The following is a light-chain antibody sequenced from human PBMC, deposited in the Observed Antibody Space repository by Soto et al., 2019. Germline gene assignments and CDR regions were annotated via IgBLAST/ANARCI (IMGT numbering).Light chain of an antibody. CDR2: DAS. CDR3: QHYYGYSSIS. CDR1: QSISTS. Sequence: DIQMTQSPSTLSASVGDRVTITCRASQSISTSLAWYQQKPGKAPNLLIYDASTLESGVPSRFSGSGSGTDFTLTITSLQPDDFATYYCQHYYGYSSISFGQGTRLQIK. J-gene: IGKJ5*01. V-gene: IGKV1-5*01.